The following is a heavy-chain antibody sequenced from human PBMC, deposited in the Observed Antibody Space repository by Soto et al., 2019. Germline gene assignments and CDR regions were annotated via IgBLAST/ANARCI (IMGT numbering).Heavy chain of an antibody. CDR2: IIPIFGTP. Sequence: SVKVSCKASGGIFSSYGINWVRLAPGQGLEWMGGIIPIFGTPHYAQKFQGRVTITAVESTSTAYMELSSLRSEDTAVYYCARGIAPYYFDYWGQGTLVTVSS. CDR3: ARGIAPYYFDY. CDR1: GGIFSSYG. V-gene: IGHV1-69*13. J-gene: IGHJ4*02. D-gene: IGHD6-13*01.